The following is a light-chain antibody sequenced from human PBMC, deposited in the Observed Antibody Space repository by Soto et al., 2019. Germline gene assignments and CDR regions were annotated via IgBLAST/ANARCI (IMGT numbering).Light chain of an antibody. Sequence: PSSLSGSVGGRVTITCRASQSITRFLNWYQQKPGKAPKLLIYAASSLQSGVPSRFSGSGSGTDFTLTISSLQPEDFATYYCQQNYSPPPITFGQRTRPEIK. CDR2: AAS. V-gene: IGKV1-39*01. CDR1: QSITRF. J-gene: IGKJ5*01. CDR3: QQNYSPPPIT.